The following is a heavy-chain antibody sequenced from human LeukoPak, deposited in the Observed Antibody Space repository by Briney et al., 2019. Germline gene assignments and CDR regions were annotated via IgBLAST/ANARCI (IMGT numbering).Heavy chain of an antibody. V-gene: IGHV1-18*01. CDR2: ISGYNGKT. Sequence: ASVKVSCKASGYIFTSYGISWVRQAPGQGLEWMGWISGYNGKTSYAQELRGRVTMTTDTSTDTAYMALRRLTANDTAVYYCAREPAAARFDYWGQGTLVTVSS. CDR1: GYIFTSYG. CDR3: AREPAAARFDY. D-gene: IGHD6-13*01. J-gene: IGHJ4*02.